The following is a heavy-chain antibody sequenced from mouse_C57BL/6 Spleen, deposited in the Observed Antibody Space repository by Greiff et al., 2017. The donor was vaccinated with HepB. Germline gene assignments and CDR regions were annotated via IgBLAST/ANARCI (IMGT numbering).Heavy chain of an antibody. CDR1: GYSITSGYY. CDR2: ISYDGSN. V-gene: IGHV3-6*01. J-gene: IGHJ1*03. D-gene: IGHD4-1*01. CDR3: AREVGYLGRYFDV. Sequence: EVQLQQSGPGLVKPSQSLSLTCSVTGYSITSGYYWNWIRQFPGNKLEWMGYISYDGSNNYNPSLKNRISITRDTSKNQFFLKLNSVTTEDSATYYGAREVGYLGRYFDVWGTGTTVTVSS.